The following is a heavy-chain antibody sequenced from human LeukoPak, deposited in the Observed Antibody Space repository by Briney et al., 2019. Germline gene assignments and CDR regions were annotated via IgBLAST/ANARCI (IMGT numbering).Heavy chain of an antibody. D-gene: IGHD3-9*01. CDR1: GGTFSSYA. CDR3: ARVGYYDILTGYFANWFDP. CDR2: ISAYNGNT. J-gene: IGHJ5*02. V-gene: IGHV1-18*01. Sequence: ASVKVSCKASGGTFSSYAISWVRQAPGQGLEWMGWISAYNGNTNYAQKLQGRVTMTTDTSTSTAYMELRSLRSDDTAVYYCARVGYYDILTGYFANWFDPWGQGTLVTVSS.